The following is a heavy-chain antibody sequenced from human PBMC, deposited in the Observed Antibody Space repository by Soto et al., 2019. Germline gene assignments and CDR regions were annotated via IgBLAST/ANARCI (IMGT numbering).Heavy chain of an antibody. J-gene: IGHJ5*02. CDR2: ISAYNGNT. V-gene: IGHV1-18*01. CDR1: GYTFTSYG. Sequence: ASVKVSCKASGYTFTSYGISWVRQAPGQGLEWMGWISAYNGNTNYAQKLQGRVTMTTDTSTSTAYMELRSLRSDDTAVYYCARDLTRLKMTTFFFDPWGQGTLVTVSS. D-gene: IGHD4-4*01. CDR3: ARDLTRLKMTTFFFDP.